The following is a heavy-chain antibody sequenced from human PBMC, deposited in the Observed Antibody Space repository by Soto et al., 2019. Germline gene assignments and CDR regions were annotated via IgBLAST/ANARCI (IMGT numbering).Heavy chain of an antibody. J-gene: IGHJ4*02. CDR3: ARHVNLPLAGTGFDS. CDR2: FYYSENT. Sequence: SETLSLTCSVSDGSISSGIYSWGWIRQPPGKGLEWIGTFYYSENTHYNPSLKSRVIISVDMSKNQFSLKLSSVTAADTAVYYCARHVNLPLAGTGFDSWGRGALVTVSS. D-gene: IGHD6-19*01. V-gene: IGHV4-39*01. CDR1: DGSISSGIYS.